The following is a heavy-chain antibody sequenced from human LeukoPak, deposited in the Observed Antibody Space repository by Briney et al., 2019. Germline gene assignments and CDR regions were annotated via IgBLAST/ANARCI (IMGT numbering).Heavy chain of an antibody. CDR2: INHSGST. Sequence: SETLSLTCAVYGGSFSGYYWSWIRQPPGKGLEWIGKINHSGSTNYNPSLKSRVTISVDTSKNQFSLKLSSVTAADTAVYYCARGLLSAWGQGTLVTVSS. CDR1: GGSFSGYY. V-gene: IGHV4-34*01. CDR3: ARGLLSA. J-gene: IGHJ5*02.